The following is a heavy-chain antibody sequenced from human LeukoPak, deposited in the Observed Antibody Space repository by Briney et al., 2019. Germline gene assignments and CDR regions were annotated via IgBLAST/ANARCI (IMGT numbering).Heavy chain of an antibody. Sequence: PGGSLRLSCVASGFPFSSHGMHWVRQAPGKGLEWVAVIRHDGSNKYHADSVKGRFTISRDNSRNTLYLQMNSLRGEDTAVYYCARGDTSRYYHYFDYWGQGTLVTVSS. CDR2: IRHDGSNK. J-gene: IGHJ4*02. D-gene: IGHD3-22*01. CDR1: GFPFSSHG. V-gene: IGHV3-33*01. CDR3: ARGDTSRYYHYFDY.